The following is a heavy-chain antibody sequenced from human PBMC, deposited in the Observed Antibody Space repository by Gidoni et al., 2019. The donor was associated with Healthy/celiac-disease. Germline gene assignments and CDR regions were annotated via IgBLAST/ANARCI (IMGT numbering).Heavy chain of an antibody. J-gene: IGHJ6*02. V-gene: IGHV3-23*01. D-gene: IGHD4-17*01. CDR3: AKFSSDYGDDDYYYGMDV. CDR1: GLTFSSYA. CDR2: ISGSGGST. Sequence: EVQLLESGGGFLQPGGSLRLSCAASGLTFSSYALSWVRQAPGKGLEWVSAISGSGGSTYYADSVKGRFTISRDNSKNTLYLQMNSLRAEDTAVYYCAKFSSDYGDDDYYYGMDVWGQGTTVTVSS.